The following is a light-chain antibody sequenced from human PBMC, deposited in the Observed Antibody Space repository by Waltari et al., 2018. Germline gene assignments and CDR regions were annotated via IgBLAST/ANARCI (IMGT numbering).Light chain of an antibody. V-gene: IGLV2-11*01. CDR3: CSYTGTYTHWV. Sequence: QSALTQPRSVSGSPGQSVTISCTGTSNDVGAYNYVSWHQQHPGKAPKLMIYDVSKRPSGVPDRVAASKAGNTASLTISGLQAEDEADYYGCSYTGTYTHWVFGGGTKLTVL. CDR2: DVS. CDR1: SNDVGAYNY. J-gene: IGLJ3*02.